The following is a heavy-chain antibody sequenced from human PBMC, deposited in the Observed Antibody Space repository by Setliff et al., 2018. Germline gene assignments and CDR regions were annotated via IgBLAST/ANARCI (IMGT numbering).Heavy chain of an antibody. CDR2: INPGGSET. CDR3: LGSGSCSY. J-gene: IGHJ4*02. CDR1: GFTFSHCW. V-gene: IGHV3-7*01. Sequence: GGSLRLSCTGSGFTFSHCWVSWVRQAPGKGLEWVAAINPGGSETYYVESVKGRFTISRDNAKNSLSLQMNNLRAEDTAVYYCLGSGSCSYWGQGARVTVSS. D-gene: IGHD3-10*01.